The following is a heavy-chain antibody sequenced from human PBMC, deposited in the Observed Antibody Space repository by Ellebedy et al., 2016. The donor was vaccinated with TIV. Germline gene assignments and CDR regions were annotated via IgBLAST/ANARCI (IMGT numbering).Heavy chain of an antibody. D-gene: IGHD2-2*01. J-gene: IGHJ4*02. Sequence: MPSETLSLTYAISGDSVSSNSAAWNWIRQSPSRGLEWLGRIYYRSKWYNDYAVSVKSRITINPDTSKNQFSLQLNSVTPEDTAVYYCARGVSPAAAFDYWGQGTLVTVSS. CDR2: IYYRSKWYN. V-gene: IGHV6-1*01. CDR1: GDSVSSNSAA. CDR3: ARGVSPAAAFDY.